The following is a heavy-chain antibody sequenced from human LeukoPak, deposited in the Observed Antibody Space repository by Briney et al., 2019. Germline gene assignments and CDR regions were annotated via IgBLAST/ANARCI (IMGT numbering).Heavy chain of an antibody. V-gene: IGHV4-34*01. Sequence: SETLSLTCAVYGGSFSGYYWSWIRQPPGKGLEWIGEINHSGSTNYNPSLKSRVTISADTSKNQFSLKLSSVTAADTAVYYCARSFWSFDPWGQGTLVTVSS. CDR1: GGSFSGYY. D-gene: IGHD2-8*02. CDR2: INHSGST. CDR3: ARSFWSFDP. J-gene: IGHJ5*02.